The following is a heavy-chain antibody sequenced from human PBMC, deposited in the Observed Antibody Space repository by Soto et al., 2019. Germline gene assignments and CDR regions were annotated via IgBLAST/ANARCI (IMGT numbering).Heavy chain of an antibody. CDR3: TREDVDTTMVYFDY. J-gene: IGHJ4*02. CDR1: GFTLSDYY. CDR2: ISSSSTYT. Sequence: VQLVESGGGLVKPGGSLRLSCAASGFTLSDYYMSWIRQAPGKGLEWVSDISSSSTYTNYADSVKGRFTISRDNAKKSLYLQMNSLRADDTAVYYWTREDVDTTMVYFDYWGQGTLVTVSS. V-gene: IGHV3-11*06. D-gene: IGHD5-18*01.